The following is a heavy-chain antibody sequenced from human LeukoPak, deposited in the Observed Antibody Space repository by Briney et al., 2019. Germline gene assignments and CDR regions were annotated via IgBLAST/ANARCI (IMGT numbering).Heavy chain of an antibody. J-gene: IGHJ4*02. CDR2: INHSGST. CDR1: GGSFSGYY. V-gene: IGHV4-34*01. Sequence: SETLSLTCAVYGGSFSGYYWSWIRQPPGKGLEWIEEINHSGSTNYNPSLKSRVTISVDTSKNQFSLKLSSVTAADTAVYYCARGEEVNDYWGQGTLVTVSS. D-gene: IGHD3-22*01. CDR3: ARGEEVNDY.